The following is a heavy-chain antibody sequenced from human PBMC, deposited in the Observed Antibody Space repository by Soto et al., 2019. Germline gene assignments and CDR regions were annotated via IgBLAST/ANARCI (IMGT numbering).Heavy chain of an antibody. CDR2: IIPIFGTA. CDR1: GGTFSSYA. D-gene: IGHD4-17*01. Sequence: WASVKVSCKASGGTFSSYAISWVRQAPGQGLEWMGGIIPIFGTANYAQKFQGRVTITADESTSTAYMELSSLRSEDTAVYYCARAPDYGGNSGDFQHWGQGTLVTVSS. CDR3: ARAPDYGGNSGDFQH. V-gene: IGHV1-69*13. J-gene: IGHJ1*01.